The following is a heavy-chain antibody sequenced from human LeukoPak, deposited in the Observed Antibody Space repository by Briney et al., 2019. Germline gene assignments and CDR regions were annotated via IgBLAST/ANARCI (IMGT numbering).Heavy chain of an antibody. J-gene: IGHJ4*02. Sequence: GGSLRLSCAASGLTFSSYWMHWVRQAPGKGLVWVSRINSDGSITTYADSVRGRFTISRDNAKSTLYLQMNSLRAEDTAVYYCASWTKISKYADYWGQGALVTVSS. CDR3: ASWTKISKYADY. V-gene: IGHV3-74*03. D-gene: IGHD3/OR15-3a*01. CDR1: GLTFSSYW. CDR2: INSDGSIT.